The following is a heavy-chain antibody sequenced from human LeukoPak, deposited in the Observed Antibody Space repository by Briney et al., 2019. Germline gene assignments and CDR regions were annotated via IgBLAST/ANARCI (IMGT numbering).Heavy chain of an antibody. D-gene: IGHD6-13*01. Sequence: ASVKVSCKASGYIFTNHAMHWVRQAPGQGLEWMGWINAANGDTKYSQKSEGRLPTTMHTSANIVYVDLSSLISEDTAEYYCARPRASSPGTWSDSWGQGTLVTVSS. J-gene: IGHJ5*01. CDR2: INAANGDT. V-gene: IGHV1-3*01. CDR3: ARPRASSPGTWSDS. CDR1: GYIFTNHA.